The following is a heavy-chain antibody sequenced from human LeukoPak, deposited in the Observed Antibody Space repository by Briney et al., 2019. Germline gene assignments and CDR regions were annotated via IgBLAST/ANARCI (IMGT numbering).Heavy chain of an antibody. J-gene: IGHJ3*02. CDR1: GFTFSSYA. Sequence: GGSLRLSCSASGFTFSSYAMHWVRQAPGKGLEYVSAISSNGGSTYYADSVKGRFAISRDNSKNTLYLQMSSLRAEDTAVYYCVKDSLAVAGTGAFDIWGQGTMVTVSS. V-gene: IGHV3-64D*06. CDR2: ISSNGGST. CDR3: VKDSLAVAGTGAFDI. D-gene: IGHD6-19*01.